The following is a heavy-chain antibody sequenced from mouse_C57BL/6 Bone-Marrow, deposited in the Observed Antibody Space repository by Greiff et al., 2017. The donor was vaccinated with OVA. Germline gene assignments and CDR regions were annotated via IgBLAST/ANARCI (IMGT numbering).Heavy chain of an antibody. CDR1: GFNIKDDY. CDR2: IDPENGDT. CDR3: TSYGNYLFAY. Sequence: EVQRVESGAELVRPGASVKLSCTASGFNIKDDYMHWVKQRPEQGLEWIGWIDPENGDTEYASKFQGKATITADTSSNTAYLQLSSLTSEDTAVYYCTSYGNYLFAYWGQGTLVTVSA. V-gene: IGHV14-4*01. J-gene: IGHJ3*01. D-gene: IGHD2-1*01.